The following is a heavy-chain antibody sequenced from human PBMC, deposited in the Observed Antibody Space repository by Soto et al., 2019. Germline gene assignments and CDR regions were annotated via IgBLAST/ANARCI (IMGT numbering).Heavy chain of an antibody. CDR3: ARDSYSGSYVH. D-gene: IGHD1-26*01. CDR1: GYTFTAYY. CDR2: INPNDGGT. J-gene: IGHJ4*02. Sequence: QVQLVQSRAEVKKPGASVKVSCKASGYTFTAYYIHWVQQAPGQGLEWMGWINPNDGGTNYAQNFQDRVTMTSDTSITTAYMELSRLTSDDTAVYFCARDSYSGSYVHWGQGTLVTVSS. V-gene: IGHV1-2*02.